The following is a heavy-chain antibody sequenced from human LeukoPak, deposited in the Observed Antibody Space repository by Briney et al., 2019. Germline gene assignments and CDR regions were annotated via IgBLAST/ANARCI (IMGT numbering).Heavy chain of an antibody. V-gene: IGHV3-21*01. J-gene: IGHJ4*02. Sequence: GGSLRLSCAASGFTFSSYNMNWVRQAPGKGLEWVSSITSSSSSIYYADSVKGRFTISRDNAKNSLYLQMNSLRAEDTAVYYCANTRQFEYWGQGTLVTVSS. CDR1: GFTFSSYN. D-gene: IGHD1-1*01. CDR3: ANTRQFEY. CDR2: ITSSSSSI.